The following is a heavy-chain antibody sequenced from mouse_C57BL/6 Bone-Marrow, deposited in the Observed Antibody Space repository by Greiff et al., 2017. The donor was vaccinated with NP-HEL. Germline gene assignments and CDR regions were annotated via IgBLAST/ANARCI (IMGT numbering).Heavy chain of an antibody. Sequence: EVKLVESGGGLVKPGGSLKLSCAASGFTFSSYAMPWVRQTPEKRLEWVATISDGGSYTYYPDNVKGRFTISRDNAKNNLYLQMSHLKSEDTAMYYCARDDDGYYRAMDYWGQGTSVTVSA. CDR3: ARDDDGYYRAMDY. D-gene: IGHD2-3*01. CDR2: ISDGGSYT. CDR1: GFTFSSYA. V-gene: IGHV5-4*01. J-gene: IGHJ4*01.